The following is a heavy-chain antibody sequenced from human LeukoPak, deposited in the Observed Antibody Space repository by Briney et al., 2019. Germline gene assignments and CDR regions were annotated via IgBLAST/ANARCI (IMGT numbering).Heavy chain of an antibody. Sequence: GGSLRLSCAASGFTFSSYSMNWVRQAPGKGLEWVSSISSSSSYIYYADSVKGRFTISRDNAKNSLYLQMNSLRAEDTAVYYCARERPSYYDILTGYYPRSLPYYFDYWGQGTLVTVSS. CDR2: ISSSSSYI. D-gene: IGHD3-9*01. V-gene: IGHV3-21*01. J-gene: IGHJ4*02. CDR1: GFTFSSYS. CDR3: ARERPSYYDILTGYYPRSLPYYFDY.